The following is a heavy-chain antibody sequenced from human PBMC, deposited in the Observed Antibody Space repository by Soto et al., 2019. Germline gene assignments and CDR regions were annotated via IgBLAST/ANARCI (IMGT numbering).Heavy chain of an antibody. CDR3: ARDAKADYYYYGMDV. Sequence: ASVKVSCKASGYTFTGYYMHWVRQAPGQGLEWMGWINPNSGGTNYAQKFQGWVTMTRDTSISTAYMELSRLRSDDTAVYYCARDAKADYYYYGMDVWGQGTTVTVSS. V-gene: IGHV1-2*04. J-gene: IGHJ6*02. CDR2: INPNSGGT. CDR1: GYTFTGYY.